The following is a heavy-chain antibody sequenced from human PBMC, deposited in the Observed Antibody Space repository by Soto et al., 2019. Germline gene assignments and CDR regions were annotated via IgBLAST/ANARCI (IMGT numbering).Heavy chain of an antibody. CDR3: ARDAKADYYYYGMDV. Sequence: ASVKVSCKASGYTFTGYYMHWVRQAPGQGLEWMGWINPNSGGTNYAQKFQGWVTMTRDTSISTAYMELSRLRSDDTAVYYCARDAKADYYYYGMDVWGQGTTVTVSS. V-gene: IGHV1-2*04. J-gene: IGHJ6*02. CDR2: INPNSGGT. CDR1: GYTFTGYY.